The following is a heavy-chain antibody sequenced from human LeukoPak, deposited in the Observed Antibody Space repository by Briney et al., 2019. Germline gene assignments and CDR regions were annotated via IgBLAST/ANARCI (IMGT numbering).Heavy chain of an antibody. CDR1: GGTFSSSA. J-gene: IGHJ3*02. CDR2: IVVGSGNT. CDR3: AATPSGSYYLAAFDI. Sequence: ASVKVSCKASGGTFSSSAVQWVRQARGQRLEWIGWIVVGSGNTNYAQKFQERVTITRDMSTSTAYMELSSLRSEDTAVYYCAATPSGSYYLAAFDIWGQGTMVTVSS. D-gene: IGHD1-26*01. V-gene: IGHV1-58*01.